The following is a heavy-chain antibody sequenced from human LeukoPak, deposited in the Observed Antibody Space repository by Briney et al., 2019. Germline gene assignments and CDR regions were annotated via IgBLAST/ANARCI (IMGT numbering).Heavy chain of an antibody. CDR1: GFTVSSNY. CDR3: AKDQLWLGNPFDY. D-gene: IGHD6-19*01. V-gene: IGHV3-30*18. J-gene: IGHJ4*02. CDR2: ISYDGSNK. Sequence: GGSLRLSCAASGFTVSSNYMSWVRQAPGKGLEWVAIISYDGSNKYYADSVKGRFTISRDNSKNTLYLQMNSLRAEDTAVYYCAKDQLWLGNPFDYWGQGTLVTISS.